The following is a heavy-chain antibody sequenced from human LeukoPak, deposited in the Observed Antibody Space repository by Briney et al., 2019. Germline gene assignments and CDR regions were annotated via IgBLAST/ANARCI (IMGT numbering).Heavy chain of an antibody. D-gene: IGHD2-2*01. J-gene: IGHJ4*02. CDR2: ISYDGSNK. CDR3: AKETLACCSSTSCYPL. V-gene: IGHV3-30*18. CDR1: GLTFSSYD. Sequence: GGSLRLSCAASGLTFSSYDMHWLRQAPGKGLEWVAVISYDGSNKYYADSVKRRFTISRDNSKNTMYLQMNSLRAEDTAVCYCAKETLACCSSTSCYPLWGQGTLVTVSS.